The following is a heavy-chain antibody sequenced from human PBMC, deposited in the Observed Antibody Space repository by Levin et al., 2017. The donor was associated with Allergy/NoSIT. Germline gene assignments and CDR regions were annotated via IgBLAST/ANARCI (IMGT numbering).Heavy chain of an antibody. CDR3: AKDFDPLDQRTTSGLQFDL. D-gene: IGHD3-9*01. Sequence: GESLKISCAASGFTFSSYGMHWVRQAPGKGLEWVAVISYDGSNKYYADSVKGRFTISRDNSKNTLYLQMNSLRAEDTAVYYCAKDFDPLDQRTTSGLQFDLWGRGTLVTVSS. J-gene: IGHJ2*01. V-gene: IGHV3-30*18. CDR2: ISYDGSNK. CDR1: GFTFSSYG.